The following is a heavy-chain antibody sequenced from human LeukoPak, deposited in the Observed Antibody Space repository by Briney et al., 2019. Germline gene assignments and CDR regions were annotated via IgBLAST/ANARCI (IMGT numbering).Heavy chain of an antibody. J-gene: IGHJ5*02. CDR3: ARGYWRLDP. V-gene: IGHV3-20*04. Sequence: GGSLRLSCVASGFTFADYGMSWVRQAPGKGLEWVAGIYWLGTTYADSVKGRFTIPRDDAKNSLYLQMHSLRAEDTALYYCARGYWRLDPWGPGTLVTVSS. D-gene: IGHD2-15*01. CDR2: IYWLGTT. CDR1: GFTFADYG.